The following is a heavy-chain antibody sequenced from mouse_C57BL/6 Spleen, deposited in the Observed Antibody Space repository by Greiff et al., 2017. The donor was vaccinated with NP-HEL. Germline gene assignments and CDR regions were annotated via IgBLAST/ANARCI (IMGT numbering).Heavy chain of an antibody. V-gene: IGHV5-16*01. Sequence: EVMLVESEGGLVQPGRSMKLSCTASGFTFSDYYMAWVRQVPEKGLEWVANINYDGSSNYYLDSLKSRFIISRDNAKNILYLQRSSLKSEDTATYYWAREGGGNWYFDVWGTGTTVTVSS. CDR1: GFTFSDYY. CDR2: INYDGSSN. J-gene: IGHJ1*03. CDR3: AREGGGNWYFDV.